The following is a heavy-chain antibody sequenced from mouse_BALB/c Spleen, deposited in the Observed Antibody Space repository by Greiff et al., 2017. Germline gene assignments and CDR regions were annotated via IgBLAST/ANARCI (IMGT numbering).Heavy chain of an antibody. Sequence: EVQGVESGGGLVKPGGSLKLSCAASGFTFSSYAMSWVRQTPEKRLEWVASISSGGSTYYPDSVKGRFTISRDNARNILYLQMSSLRSEDTAMYYCARVGITTVVANPYFDYWGQGTTLTVSS. J-gene: IGHJ2*01. V-gene: IGHV5-6-5*01. CDR2: ISSGGST. CDR1: GFTFSSYA. D-gene: IGHD1-1*01. CDR3: ARVGITTVVANPYFDY.